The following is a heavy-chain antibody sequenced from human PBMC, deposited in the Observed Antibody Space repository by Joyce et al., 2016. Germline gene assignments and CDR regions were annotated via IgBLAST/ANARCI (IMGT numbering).Heavy chain of an antibody. V-gene: IGHV3-30-3*01. CDR3: ARAGVARGTWFDP. J-gene: IGHJ5*02. D-gene: IGHD3-3*01. CDR1: GFTFSTRA. Sequence: QMQLVESGGGVVQSGRSLRLSCAASGFTFSTRAMHWLRRAPGKGLEWLSVISYNGSSTYYADSVKGRFTVSRDNSKNTRYLQLNSLRHEDTAVYYCARAGVARGTWFDPWGQGTLVIVSS. CDR2: ISYNGSST.